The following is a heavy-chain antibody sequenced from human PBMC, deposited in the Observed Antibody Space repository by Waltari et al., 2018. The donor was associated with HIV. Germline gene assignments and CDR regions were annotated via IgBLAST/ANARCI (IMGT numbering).Heavy chain of an antibody. Sequence: EVQLVESGGGLVQPGGSLRLSCAASGFTFSSYSMNWVRQAPGKGLEWVSYISSSSSTRYYADSVKGRFTSSRDNAKNSLYLQMNRLRAEDTAVYYCARSLRPPAESDPWGQGTLVTVSS. J-gene: IGHJ5*02. V-gene: IGHV3-48*01. CDR1: GFTFSSYS. CDR3: ARSLRPPAESDP. CDR2: ISSSSSTR. D-gene: IGHD2-15*01.